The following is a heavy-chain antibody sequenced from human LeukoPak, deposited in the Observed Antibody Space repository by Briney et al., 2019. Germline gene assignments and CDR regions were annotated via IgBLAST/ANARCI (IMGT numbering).Heavy chain of an antibody. Sequence: GGSLRLSCAASGFTFSSAWMNWVRQAPGKGLEWVAVISYDGSNKYYADSVKGRFTISRDNSKNTLYLQMNSLRAEDTAVYYCARGVYGSGPDYWGQGTLVTVSS. CDR3: ARGVYGSGPDY. J-gene: IGHJ4*02. D-gene: IGHD3-10*01. V-gene: IGHV3-30-3*01. CDR1: GFTFSSAW. CDR2: ISYDGSNK.